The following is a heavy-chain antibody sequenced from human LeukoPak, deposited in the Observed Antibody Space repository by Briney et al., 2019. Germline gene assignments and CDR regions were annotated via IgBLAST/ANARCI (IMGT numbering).Heavy chain of an antibody. CDR1: GFTFSNSW. CDR2: IKEDGSQK. J-gene: IGHJ4*01. Sequence: GGSLRISCAASGFTFSNSWMAWVRQAPGKGLEWVANIKEDGSQKNYIDSVKGRFTISRDNTKKSLFLQMNNLRVEDTAVYYCARGSGWNAFDYWGQGTLVTVSS. CDR3: ARGSGWNAFDY. V-gene: IGHV3-7*03. D-gene: IGHD6-25*01.